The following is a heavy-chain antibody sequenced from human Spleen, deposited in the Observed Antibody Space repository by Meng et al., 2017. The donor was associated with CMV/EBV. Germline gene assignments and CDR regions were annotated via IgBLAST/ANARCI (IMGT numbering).Heavy chain of an antibody. CDR3: ARGGDSTGYIHY. V-gene: IGHV4-38-2*02. J-gene: IGHJ4*02. CDR1: GYSINSGYY. Sequence: SETLSLTCIVSGYSINSGYYWGWIRQPPGKGLEWIGHIYRSGSSYYNPSLKSRVTISVDTSKNQFSLKLSSVTAADTAVYHCARGGDSTGYIHYWGRGTLVTVSS. CDR2: IYRSGSS. D-gene: IGHD3-22*01.